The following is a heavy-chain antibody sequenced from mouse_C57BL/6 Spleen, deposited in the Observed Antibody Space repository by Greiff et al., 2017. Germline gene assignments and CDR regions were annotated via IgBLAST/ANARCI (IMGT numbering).Heavy chain of an antibody. D-gene: IGHD1-1*01. CDR1: GFTFSSYG. Sequence: EVKLVESGGDLVKPGGSLKLSCAASGFTFSSYGMYWVRQTPDKRLEWVATISSGGSYTYSPDRVKGRFTISRDNAKNTLYLQMSSLKSEYTAMYYCARDYYGSSYDWYFDVWGTGTTVTVSS. CDR3: ARDYYGSSYDWYFDV. J-gene: IGHJ1*03. V-gene: IGHV5-6*02. CDR2: ISSGGSYT.